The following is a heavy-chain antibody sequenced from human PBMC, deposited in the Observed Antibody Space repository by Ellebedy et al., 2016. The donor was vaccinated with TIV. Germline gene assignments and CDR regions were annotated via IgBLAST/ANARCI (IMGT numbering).Heavy chain of an antibody. Sequence: GGSLRLSCAASGFTFSSYAMSWVRQAPGKGLEWVSYISSSSSTIYYADSVKGRFTISRDNAKNSLYLQMNSLRAEDTAMYYCARTGNDYGDYVWVYWGQGTLVTVSS. CDR2: ISSSSSTI. CDR3: ARTGNDYGDYVWVY. J-gene: IGHJ4*02. D-gene: IGHD4-17*01. CDR1: GFTFSSYA. V-gene: IGHV3-48*01.